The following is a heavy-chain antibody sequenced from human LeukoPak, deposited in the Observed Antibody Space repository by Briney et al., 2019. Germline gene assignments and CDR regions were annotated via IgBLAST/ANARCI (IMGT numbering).Heavy chain of an antibody. CDR2: IIPSLRTP. CDR3: ARGPFNWGYYYYMDV. D-gene: IGHD7-27*01. J-gene: IGHJ6*03. Sequence: GASVKVSCKASVATFSSYAISWVRQAPGQGLEWLGAIIPSLRTPNYAQRFQGRVTITADESTSTAYMELSSLRSEDTAVYYCARGPFNWGYYYYMDVWGKGTTVTVSS. CDR1: VATFSSYA. V-gene: IGHV1-69*13.